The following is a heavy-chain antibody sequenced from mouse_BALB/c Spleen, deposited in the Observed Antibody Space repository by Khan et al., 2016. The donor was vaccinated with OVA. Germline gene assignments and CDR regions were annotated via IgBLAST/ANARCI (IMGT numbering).Heavy chain of an antibody. Sequence: QVRLQQSGAELVRPGVSVKISCKGSGYTFTDFAMHWVKQSHAKSLEWIGVISTYYGDANYNQNFKGKATMTVDKFSSTAYMELARLTSEDSAIYYCGRGSGHYRFAYWGQGTLVTVSA. CDR2: ISTYYGDA. J-gene: IGHJ3*01. V-gene: IGHV1S137*01. CDR1: GYTFTDFA. D-gene: IGHD2-1*01. CDR3: GRGSGHYRFAY.